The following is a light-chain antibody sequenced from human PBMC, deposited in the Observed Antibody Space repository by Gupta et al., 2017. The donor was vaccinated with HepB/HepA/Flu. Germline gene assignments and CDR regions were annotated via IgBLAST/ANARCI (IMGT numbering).Light chain of an antibody. CDR3: QQSYSTPAYT. Sequence: DIQMTESPSSLSASVGDRVTITCRASQSISSYLKWYQQKPGKVPKLLIYAASSLQSGVPSRFSGSRSWTDYTLTISSLQPEDFAAYYCQQSYSTPAYTFGQGTKLEIK. CDR1: QSISSY. CDR2: AAS. J-gene: IGKJ2*01. V-gene: IGKV1-39*01.